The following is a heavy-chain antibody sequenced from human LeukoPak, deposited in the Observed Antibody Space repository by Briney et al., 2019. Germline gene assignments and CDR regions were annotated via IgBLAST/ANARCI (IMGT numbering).Heavy chain of an antibody. J-gene: IGHJ2*01. CDR2: IYYSGST. V-gene: IGHV4-39*07. D-gene: IGHD3-10*01. CDR1: GGSISSSSYY. Sequence: PSETLSLTCTVSGGSISSSSYYWGWIRQPPGKGLEWIGSIYYSGSTYYNPSLKSRVTISVDTSKNQFSLKLSSVTAADTAVYYCARETILWFGELLSMPHWYFDLWGRGTLVTVSS. CDR3: ARETILWFGELLSMPHWYFDL.